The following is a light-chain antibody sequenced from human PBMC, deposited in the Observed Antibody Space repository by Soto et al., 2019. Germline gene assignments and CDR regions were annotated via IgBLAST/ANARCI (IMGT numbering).Light chain of an antibody. CDR1: SSNIGSNY. Sequence: QSVLTQPPSASGTPGQRVTISCSGSSSNIGSNYVYWYQQLPGTAPKLLIYRNNQRPSGVPDRFSGSKSGTSASLAISGLRSEDEADYYCAAWDDSLSGLYVFGTGTKPPS. CDR2: RNN. J-gene: IGLJ1*01. CDR3: AAWDDSLSGLYV. V-gene: IGLV1-47*01.